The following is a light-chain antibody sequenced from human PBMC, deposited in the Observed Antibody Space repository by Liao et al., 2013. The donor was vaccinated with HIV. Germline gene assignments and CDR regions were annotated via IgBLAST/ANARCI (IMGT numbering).Light chain of an antibody. V-gene: IGLV3-1*01. Sequence: SYEMTQPPSVSVSPGQTASITCSGDRLGDKYACWYQQKPGQSPVLVIYQDTKRPSGIPERFSGSNSGNTATLTISGTQAMDEADYYCQAWDSRTSYGFGTGTKVTVL. CDR1: RLGDKY. CDR2: QDT. J-gene: IGLJ1*01. CDR3: QAWDSRTSYG.